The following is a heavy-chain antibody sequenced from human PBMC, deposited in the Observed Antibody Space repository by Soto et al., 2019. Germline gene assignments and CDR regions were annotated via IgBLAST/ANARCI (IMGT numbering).Heavy chain of an antibody. D-gene: IGHD6-6*01. J-gene: IGHJ4*02. CDR3: AKTFFKRSSRVGLLDY. Sequence: QVPLVESGGGVVQPGRSLRLSCAASGFTFSSYGMHWVRQAPGKGLEWVAVISYDGSNKYYADSVKGRFTISRDNSKNTLYLQMNSLRAEDTAVYYCAKTFFKRSSRVGLLDYWGQGTLVTVSS. CDR2: ISYDGSNK. V-gene: IGHV3-30*18. CDR1: GFTFSSYG.